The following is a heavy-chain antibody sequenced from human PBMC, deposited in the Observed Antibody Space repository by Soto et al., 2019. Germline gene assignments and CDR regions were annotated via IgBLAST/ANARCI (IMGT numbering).Heavy chain of an antibody. CDR1: GGSISGYY. CDR2: INHSGST. V-gene: IGHV4-34*01. CDR3: ATAPHEYYFDY. Sequence: LSLTCTVSGGSISGYYWSWIRQPPGKGLEWIGEINHSGSTNYNPSLKSRVTISVDTSKNQFSLKLSSVTAADTAVYYCATAPHEYYFDYWGQGTLVTVS. J-gene: IGHJ4*02.